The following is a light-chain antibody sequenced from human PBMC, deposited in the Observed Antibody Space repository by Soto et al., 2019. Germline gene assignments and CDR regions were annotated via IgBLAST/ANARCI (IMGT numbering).Light chain of an antibody. Sequence: QSVLTQPPSVSGSPGQSITVSCTGTSSDIGASNFVSWYQHLPGRAPKVIIFEATNRPSGVSDRFSGSKAGITASLTISGLQAADEAEYLCVSSEAGDPFVFGTGNKVTV. CDR3: VSSEAGDPFV. J-gene: IGLJ1*01. CDR2: EAT. V-gene: IGLV2-14*01. CDR1: SSDIGASNF.